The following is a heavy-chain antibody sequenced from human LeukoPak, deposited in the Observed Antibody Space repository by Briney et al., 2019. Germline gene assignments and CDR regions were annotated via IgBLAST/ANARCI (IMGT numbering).Heavy chain of an antibody. CDR1: GFAFSSYW. V-gene: IGHV3-7*01. D-gene: IGHD2-15*01. J-gene: IGHJ4*02. CDR2: IKQDGSEK. CDR3: ARAAGNVVVVVAATQFDY. Sequence: GGSLRLSCAASGFAFSSYWMSWVRQAPGKGLEWVANIKQDGSEKYYVDSVKGRFTISRDNAKNSLYLQMNSLRAEDTAVYYCARAAGNVVVVVAATQFDYWGQGTLVTVSS.